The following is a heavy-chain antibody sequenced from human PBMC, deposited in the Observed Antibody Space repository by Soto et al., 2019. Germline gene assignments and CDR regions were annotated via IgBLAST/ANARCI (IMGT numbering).Heavy chain of an antibody. V-gene: IGHV3-23*01. CDR2: ISGSGGST. CDR3: AKDPHSSSWLRNYFDY. Sequence: SLRLSCAASGFTFSSYAMSWVRQAPGKGLEWVSAISGSGGSTYYADSVKGRFTISRDNSKNTLYLQMNSLRAEDTAVYYCAKDPHSSSWLRNYFDYWGQGTLVTVSS. CDR1: GFTFSSYA. D-gene: IGHD6-13*01. J-gene: IGHJ4*02.